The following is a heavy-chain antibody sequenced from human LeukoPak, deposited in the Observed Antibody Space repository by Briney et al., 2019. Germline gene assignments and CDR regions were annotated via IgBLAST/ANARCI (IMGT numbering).Heavy chain of an antibody. D-gene: IGHD1-26*01. Sequence: GGTLRLSCVGSGFSLSSYGMSWVRQAPGKGLEWVSHISGSGGSTYDADSVKGRFTISRDNSKNTLYLQMNSLRAADTAVYYCARRAVGQHFDYWGQGTLVTVSS. CDR3: ARRAVGQHFDY. V-gene: IGHV3-23*01. CDR2: ISGSGGST. J-gene: IGHJ4*02. CDR1: GFSLSSYG.